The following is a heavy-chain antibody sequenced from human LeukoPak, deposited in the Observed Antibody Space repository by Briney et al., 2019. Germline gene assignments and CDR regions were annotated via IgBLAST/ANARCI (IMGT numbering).Heavy chain of an antibody. CDR3: ARDRPLIVVVPAAIGYYYGMDV. J-gene: IGHJ6*02. CDR2: ISCSSSTI. Sequence: GGSLRLSCAASGFTFSSYSMNWVRQAPGKGLEWVSYISCSSSTIYYADSVKGRFTISRDNAKNSLYLQMNSLRDEDTAVYYCARDRPLIVVVPAAIGYYYGMDVWGQGTTVTVSS. CDR1: GFTFSSYS. V-gene: IGHV3-48*02. D-gene: IGHD2-2*01.